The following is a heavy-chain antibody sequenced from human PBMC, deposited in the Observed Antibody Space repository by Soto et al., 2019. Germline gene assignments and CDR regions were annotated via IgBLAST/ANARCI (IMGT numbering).Heavy chain of an antibody. CDR3: ARSGNEGADDY. J-gene: IGHJ4*02. V-gene: IGHV6-1*01. Sequence: SQTLSLTCAISGDSVSSKSAAWNWIRHSPSRGLEWLGRTYYRSKWHNEYAVSVKSRIIINPDKAKNQFSLQVNSVTPEDTAMYYCARSGNEGADDYWGQGTLVTVSS. D-gene: IGHD1-26*01. CDR2: TYYRSKWHN. CDR1: GDSVSSKSAA.